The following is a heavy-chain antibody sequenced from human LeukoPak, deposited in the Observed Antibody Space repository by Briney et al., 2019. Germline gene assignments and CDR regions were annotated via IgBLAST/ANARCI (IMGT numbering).Heavy chain of an antibody. Sequence: SVKVSCKASGGTFSSYAISWVRQAPGQGLEWRGGIIPIFGTANYAQKFQGRVTITTDESTSTAYMELSSLRSEDTAVYYCARDSVHSYGYIDYMDVWGKGTTVTVSS. D-gene: IGHD5-18*01. CDR1: GGTFSSYA. CDR2: IIPIFGTA. CDR3: ARDSVHSYGYIDYMDV. J-gene: IGHJ6*03. V-gene: IGHV1-69*05.